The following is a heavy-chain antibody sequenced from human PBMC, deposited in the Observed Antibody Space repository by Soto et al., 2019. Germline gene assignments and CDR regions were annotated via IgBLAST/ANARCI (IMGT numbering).Heavy chain of an antibody. CDR3: ARRSTVTWSDALDI. Sequence: QVELVQSGAEVKKPGASVKVSCKAAGYTFTSYYMHWVRQAPGQGLEWMGFINPSGGITTYAEKSPASVTMTPDTATSTVYMASRPLRSEVAAVYYCARRSTVTWSDALDIGGQGTMVTVPA. D-gene: IGHD3-16*01. CDR1: GYTFTSYY. CDR2: INPSGGIT. J-gene: IGHJ3*02. V-gene: IGHV1-46*01.